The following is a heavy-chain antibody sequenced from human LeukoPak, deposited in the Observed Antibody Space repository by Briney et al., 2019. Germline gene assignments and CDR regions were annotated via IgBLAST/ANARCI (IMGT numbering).Heavy chain of an antibody. Sequence: GGSLRLSCAASGFTFSSYSMNWVRQAPGKGLEWVSSISSSSSYIYYADSVKGRFTISRDNAKNSLYLQMNSLRADDTAVYYCAREPSLYSSSFIDYWGQGTLVTVSS. CDR3: AREPSLYSSSFIDY. V-gene: IGHV3-21*01. D-gene: IGHD6-6*01. CDR1: GFTFSSYS. CDR2: ISSSSSYI. J-gene: IGHJ4*02.